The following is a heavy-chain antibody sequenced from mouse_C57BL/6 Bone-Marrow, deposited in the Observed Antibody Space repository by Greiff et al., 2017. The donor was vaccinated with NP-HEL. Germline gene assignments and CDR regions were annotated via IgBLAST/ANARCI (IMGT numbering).Heavy chain of an antibody. CDR3: ARDKTRAMDY. CDR1: GFTFSSYA. CDR2: ISDGGSYT. V-gene: IGHV5-4*01. J-gene: IGHJ4*01. Sequence: EVQRVESGGGLVKPGGSLKLSCAASGFTFSSYAMSWVRQTPEKRLEWVATISDGGSYTYYPDNVKGRFTISRDNAKNNLYLQVSHLKSEDTAMYYCARDKTRAMDYWGQGTSVTVSS.